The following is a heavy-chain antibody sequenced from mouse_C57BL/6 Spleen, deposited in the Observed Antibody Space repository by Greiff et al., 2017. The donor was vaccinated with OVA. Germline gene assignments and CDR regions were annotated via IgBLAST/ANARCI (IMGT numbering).Heavy chain of an antibody. CDR2: ISDGGSYT. Sequence: EVQLVESGGGLVKPGGSLKLSCAASGFTFSSYAMSWVRQTPEKRLEWVATISDGGSYTYYPDNVKGRFTISRDNAKNNLYLQMSHLKSEDTAMYYCARDRELGFDYWGQGTTLTVSS. J-gene: IGHJ2*01. CDR1: GFTFSSYA. CDR3: ARDRELGFDY. V-gene: IGHV5-4*01. D-gene: IGHD4-1*01.